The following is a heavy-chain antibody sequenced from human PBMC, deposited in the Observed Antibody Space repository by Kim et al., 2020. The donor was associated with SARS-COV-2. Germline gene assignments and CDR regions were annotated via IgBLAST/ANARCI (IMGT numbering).Heavy chain of an antibody. CDR3: ARDPKSIVVVPAAMDV. V-gene: IGHV7-4-1*02. CDR1: GYTFTSYA. J-gene: IGHJ6*02. CDR2: INTNTGNP. D-gene: IGHD2-2*01. Sequence: ASVKVSCKASGYTFTSYAMNWVRQAPGQGLEWMGWINTNTGNPTYAQGFTGRFVFSLDTSVSTAYLQISSLKAEDTAVYYCARDPKSIVVVPAAMDVWGQGTTVTVSS.